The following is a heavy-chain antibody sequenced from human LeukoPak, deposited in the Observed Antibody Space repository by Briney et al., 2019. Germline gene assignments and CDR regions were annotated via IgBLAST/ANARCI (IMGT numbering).Heavy chain of an antibody. V-gene: IGHV4-38-2*02. CDR1: GGSISSYY. D-gene: IGHD5-18*01. CDR2: IYHSGST. Sequence: SETLSLTCTVSGGSISSYYWGWIRQPPGKGLEWIGSIYHSGSTYYNPSLKSRVTISVDTSKNQFSLKLSSVTAADTAVYYCARDGLWSSHFDYWGQGTLVTVSS. J-gene: IGHJ4*02. CDR3: ARDGLWSSHFDY.